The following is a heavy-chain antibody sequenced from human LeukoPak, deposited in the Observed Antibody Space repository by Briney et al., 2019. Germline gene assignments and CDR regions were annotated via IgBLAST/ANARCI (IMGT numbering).Heavy chain of an antibody. CDR1: GGTFSSYA. Sequence: ASVKVSCKASGGTFSSYAISWVRQAPGQGLEWMGRIISILGIANYAQKFQGRVTITADKSTSTAYMELSSLRSEDTAVYYCASSGAFRPTGYCSSTSCYYYYGMDVWGQGTTVTVSS. V-gene: IGHV1-69*04. D-gene: IGHD2-2*01. CDR3: ASSGAFRPTGYCSSTSCYYYYGMDV. CDR2: IISILGIA. J-gene: IGHJ6*02.